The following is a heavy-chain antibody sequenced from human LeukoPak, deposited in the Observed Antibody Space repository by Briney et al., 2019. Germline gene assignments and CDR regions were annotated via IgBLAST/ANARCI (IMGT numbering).Heavy chain of an antibody. CDR1: GYTCTGYY. J-gene: IGHJ6*02. D-gene: IGHD6-19*01. V-gene: IGHV1-18*04. Sequence: GASVKVSCKASGYTCTGYYIHWVRQAPGQGLEWMGWISAYNGNTNYAQKLQGRVTMTTDTSTSTAYMELRSLRSDDTAVYYCARDQGPRSIAVAGSYYYGMDVWGQGTTVTVSS. CDR3: ARDQGPRSIAVAGSYYYGMDV. CDR2: ISAYNGNT.